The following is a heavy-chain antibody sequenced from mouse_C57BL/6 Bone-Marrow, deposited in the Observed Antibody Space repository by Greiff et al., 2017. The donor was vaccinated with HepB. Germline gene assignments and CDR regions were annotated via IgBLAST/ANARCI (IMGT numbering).Heavy chain of an antibody. CDR2: ISSGGSNT. V-gene: IGHV5-6*01. D-gene: IGHD1-1*01. CDR1: GFTFSSYG. J-gene: IGHJ2*01. CDR3: ARHIYYYGSSLDF. Sequence: EVKLMESGGDLVKPGGSLKLSCAASGFTFSSYGMSWVRQTPDKRLEWVATISSGGSNTYYPDSVKGRFTISRDNAKNTLYLQMSSLKSADTAMYYCARHIYYYGSSLDFWGQGTTLTVSS.